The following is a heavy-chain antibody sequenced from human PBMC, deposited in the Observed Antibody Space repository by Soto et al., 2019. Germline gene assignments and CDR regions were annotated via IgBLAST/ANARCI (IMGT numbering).Heavy chain of an antibody. D-gene: IGHD2-2*02. CDR3: AMAYCSSTSCYRDY. Sequence: QVQLVQSGAEVKKPGSSVKVSCKASGGTFSSYTISWVRQAPGQGLEWMGRIIPILGIANYAQKFQGRVTITADKSTSTAHRELSSLRSEDTAVYYCAMAYCSSTSCYRDYWGQGTLGTVSS. CDR2: IIPILGIA. CDR1: GGTFSSYT. V-gene: IGHV1-69*02. J-gene: IGHJ4*02.